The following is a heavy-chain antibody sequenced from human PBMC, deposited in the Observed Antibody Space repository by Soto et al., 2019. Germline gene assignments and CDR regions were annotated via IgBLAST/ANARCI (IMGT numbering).Heavy chain of an antibody. CDR1: GFTFTHSA. CDR3: AAGGTDSNHYYYYGMDV. CDR2: IVVGSGNT. D-gene: IGHD4-4*01. J-gene: IGHJ6*02. V-gene: IGHV1-58*01. Sequence: QMQLVQSGPEVKKPGTSVKVSCEASGFTFTHSAVQWVRQARGQRLEWIGWIVVGSGNTNYAQKFQERVTITRDMSTSTAYMELSSLRSDDTAVYYCAAGGTDSNHYYYYGMDVWGQGTTVTVSS.